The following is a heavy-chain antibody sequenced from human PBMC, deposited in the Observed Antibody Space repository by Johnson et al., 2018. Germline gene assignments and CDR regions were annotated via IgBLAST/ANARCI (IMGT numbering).Heavy chain of an antibody. V-gene: IGHV3-23*04. CDR3: AKGGTRGDDDFWSGYYYVMDV. CDR2: ISAGGSSK. CDR1: GFTFTNYA. D-gene: IGHD3-3*01. Sequence: VQLVQSGGGLVQPGGSLRLSCAPSGFTFTNYAMSWVRQAPGKGLEWVSGISAGGSSKFYVDSVKGRFTISRANSKNALYLQINSLRAEDTAVYYCAKGGTRGDDDFWSGYYYVMDVWGQGTTVTVSS. J-gene: IGHJ6*02.